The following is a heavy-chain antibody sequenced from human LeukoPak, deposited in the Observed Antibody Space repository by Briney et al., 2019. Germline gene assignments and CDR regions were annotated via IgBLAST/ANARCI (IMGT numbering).Heavy chain of an antibody. J-gene: IGHJ6*03. CDR3: SRLKFYDSTGYSPGYYMDV. V-gene: IGHV4-4*07. D-gene: IGHD3-22*01. Sequence: PSETLSLTCTVSGGSIISNYWSWIRQSAGTGLEWIGRIYGSGITDYNPSLKSRVTMSLDTSRKQFSLRLTSVTAADTAVYYCSRLKFYDSTGYSPGYYMDVWGKGTTVSVFS. CDR2: IYGSGIT. CDR1: GGSIISNY.